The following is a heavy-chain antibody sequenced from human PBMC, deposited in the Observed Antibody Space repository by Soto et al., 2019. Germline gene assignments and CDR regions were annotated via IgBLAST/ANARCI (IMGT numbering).Heavy chain of an antibody. CDR2: IYNTGAT. D-gene: IGHD3-10*01. V-gene: IGHV4-31*03. CDR1: GGSVSSDGYY. Sequence: QVQLQESGPRLVKPSQTLSLTCTVSGGSVSSDGYYWGWIRQLPGKGLEWIGYIYNTGATYYNPSLMSRLSTSFVTSKNQFYPQINSVTAADPAVYYCVRATFGVGEWSDPWGQGTLVTVSS. CDR3: VRATFGVGEWSDP. J-gene: IGHJ5*02.